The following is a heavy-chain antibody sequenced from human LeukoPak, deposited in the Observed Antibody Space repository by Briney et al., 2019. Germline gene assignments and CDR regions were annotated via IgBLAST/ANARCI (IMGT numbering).Heavy chain of an antibody. Sequence: SETLSLTCTVSGGSISSVGYYWIWLRQHPGKGLEWIGYIYYSGSTYYNPSLKSRVTISVDTSKNQFSLKLSSVTAADTAVYYCARGVPTNWLTDAFDIWGQGTMVTVSS. J-gene: IGHJ3*02. CDR3: ARGVPTNWLTDAFDI. CDR1: GGSISSVGYY. D-gene: IGHD7-27*01. CDR2: IYYSGST. V-gene: IGHV4-31*03.